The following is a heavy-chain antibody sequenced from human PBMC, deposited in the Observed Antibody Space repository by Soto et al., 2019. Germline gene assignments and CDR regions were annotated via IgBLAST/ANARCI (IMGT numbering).Heavy chain of an antibody. J-gene: IGHJ4*02. V-gene: IGHV3-7*01. CDR2: IKQDGSEK. D-gene: IGHD5-12*01. Sequence: EVQLVESGGGLVQPGGSLRLSCAASGFTFSRYWMSWVRQAPGKGLEWVANIKQDGSEKHYVDSVKGRFTISRDNAKNSLYLKMNSLSAEDTAVYYCARDVSGYDFDYWGQGTLVTVSS. CDR1: GFTFSRYW. CDR3: ARDVSGYDFDY.